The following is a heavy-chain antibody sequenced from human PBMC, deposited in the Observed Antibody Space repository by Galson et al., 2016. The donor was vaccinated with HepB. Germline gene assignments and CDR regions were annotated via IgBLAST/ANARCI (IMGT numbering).Heavy chain of an antibody. CDR2: ISGYNGNT. J-gene: IGHJ5*02. CDR1: GYTFTSHG. V-gene: IGHV1-18*01. CDR3: ARAGSRGWYWFDP. D-gene: IGHD6-19*01. Sequence: SVKVSCKASGYTFTSHGISWVRQAPGQGLEWMGWISGYNGNTEHTQKFQDRLIMTTDTSTNTAYVELRGLRSNDTAVYYCARAGSRGWYWFDPWGQGTLVTVSS.